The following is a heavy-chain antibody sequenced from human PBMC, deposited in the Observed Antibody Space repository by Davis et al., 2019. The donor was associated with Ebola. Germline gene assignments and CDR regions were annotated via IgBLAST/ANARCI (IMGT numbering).Heavy chain of an antibody. CDR3: ATDLGYYDSSGYYNKGVDY. J-gene: IGHJ4*02. CDR1: GFTFSSYG. Sequence: GESLKISCAASGFTFSSYGMHWVRQAPGKGLEWVAFIRYDGSNKYYADSVKGRFTISRDNSKNTLYLQMNSLRAEDTAVYYCATDLGYYDSSGYYNKGVDYWGQGTLVTVSS. V-gene: IGHV3-30*02. CDR2: IRYDGSNK. D-gene: IGHD3-22*01.